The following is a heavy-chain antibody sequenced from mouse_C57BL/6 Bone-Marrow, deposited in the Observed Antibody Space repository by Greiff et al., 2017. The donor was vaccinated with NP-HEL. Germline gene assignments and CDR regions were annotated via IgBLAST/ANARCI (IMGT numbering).Heavy chain of an antibody. CDR2: IWRGGST. Sequence: QVQLQQSGPGLVQPSQSLSITCTVSGFSLTSYGVHWVRQSPGKGLEWLGVIWRGGSTDYNAAFMSRLGITKDNSKSQVFFKMNSLQADDTAIYYCAPQLGRERYFDVWGTGTTVTVSS. CDR3: APQLGRERYFDV. J-gene: IGHJ1*03. V-gene: IGHV2-5*01. CDR1: GFSLTSYG. D-gene: IGHD4-1*02.